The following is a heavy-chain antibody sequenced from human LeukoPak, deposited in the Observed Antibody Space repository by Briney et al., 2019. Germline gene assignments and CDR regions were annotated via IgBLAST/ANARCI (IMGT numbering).Heavy chain of an antibody. CDR1: GFTFEDYA. Sequence: GGSPRLSCAASGFTFEDYAMHWVRQAPGKGLEWVSLISGDGDRTYYADSVKGRFTISRDNSKNSLYLQMNSLRTEDTALYYCAKGLYYYDSSGYFDYWGQGTLVIVSS. V-gene: IGHV3-43*02. D-gene: IGHD3-22*01. CDR3: AKGLYYYDSSGYFDY. J-gene: IGHJ4*02. CDR2: ISGDGDRT.